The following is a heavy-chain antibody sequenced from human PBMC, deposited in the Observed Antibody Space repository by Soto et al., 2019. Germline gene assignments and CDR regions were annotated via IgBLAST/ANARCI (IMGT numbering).Heavy chain of an antibody. CDR1: GGTFSSYT. CDR2: IIPILGIA. V-gene: IGHV1-69*02. Sequence: QVQLVQSGAEVKKPGSSVKVSCKASGGTFSSYTISWVRQAPGQGLEWMGRIIPILGIANYAQKFQGRVTITADKSTSTAYMELSSLRSEDTAVYYCARVTLRPVGYCSSPSCYQTYNWFDPWGQGTLVTVSS. J-gene: IGHJ5*02. D-gene: IGHD2-2*01. CDR3: ARVTLRPVGYCSSPSCYQTYNWFDP.